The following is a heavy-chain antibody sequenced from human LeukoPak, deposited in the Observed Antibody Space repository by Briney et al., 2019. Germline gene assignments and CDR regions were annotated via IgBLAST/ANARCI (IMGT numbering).Heavy chain of an antibody. Sequence: GGSLRLSCAASGFTFSSYDMSWVRQAPGKGLEWVSAISGSGGTTYYADSVKGRFTISRDNSTNTLYLQMNSLSAEDTAVYCWAKDPRSYFGFWADWGQGTLVTVSS. J-gene: IGHJ4*02. V-gene: IGHV3-23*01. D-gene: IGHD3/OR15-3a*01. CDR2: ISGSGGTT. CDR3: AKDPRSYFGFWAD. CDR1: GFTFSSYD.